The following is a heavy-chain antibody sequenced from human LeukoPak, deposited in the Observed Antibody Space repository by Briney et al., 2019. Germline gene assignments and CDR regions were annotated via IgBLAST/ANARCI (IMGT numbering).Heavy chain of an antibody. D-gene: IGHD7-27*01. Sequence: GGSLKLSCAASGFTFSSYSMNWVRQAPGKGLEWVSHITASGTAMFYADSVKGRFTISRDNAKNSLYLQMNSLRAEDTAVYYCAREKNWGSGALDIWGQGTMVTVSS. J-gene: IGHJ3*02. CDR2: ITASGTAM. CDR3: AREKNWGSGALDI. V-gene: IGHV3-48*04. CDR1: GFTFSSYS.